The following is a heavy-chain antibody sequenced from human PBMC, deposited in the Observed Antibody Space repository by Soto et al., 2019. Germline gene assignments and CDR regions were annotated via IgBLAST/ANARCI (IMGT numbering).Heavy chain of an antibody. Sequence: QVQLVQSWAEVKKPGASVKVSCKASGYTLTGYYLHWLRQAPGQGLECMGWINPNTCGTNYAQKFQCRVTMTRDTSISTGDMELTRLRSDDTAVYYCETRGYCGCDCFSYWGQGTRVTVSS. V-gene: IGHV1-2*02. CDR1: GYTLTGYY. CDR2: INPNTCGT. CDR3: ETRGYCGCDCFSY. J-gene: IGHJ4*02. D-gene: IGHD2-21*02.